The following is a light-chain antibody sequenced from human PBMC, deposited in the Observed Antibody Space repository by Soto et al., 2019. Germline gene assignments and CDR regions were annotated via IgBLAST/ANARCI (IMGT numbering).Light chain of an antibody. CDR3: QSYDISLIGWV. CDR1: SSNIGAGYD. CDR2: GNS. V-gene: IGLV1-40*01. J-gene: IGLJ3*02. Sequence: QSVLKQPPSVSGAPGQRVTISCTGSSSNIGAGYDVHWYQQLPGTAPKLLIYGNSNRPSGVPDRFSGSKSGTSASLAITGLQAEDEADYYCQSYDISLIGWVFGGGTKLNVL.